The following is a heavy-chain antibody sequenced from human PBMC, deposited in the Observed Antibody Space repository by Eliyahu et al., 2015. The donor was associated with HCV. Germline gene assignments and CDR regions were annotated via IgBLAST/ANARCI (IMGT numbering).Heavy chain of an antibody. CDR1: GXSISRGGYY. CDR2: MYYTGST. V-gene: IGHV4-31*03. D-gene: IGHD3-9*01. Sequence: QVQLQESGPGLVKPSQTLSXTCXVXGXSISRGGYYXSXLRQFPGKGPEWIGYMYYTGSTHTNPSLQSRVTISLDTSNNQFSLSLSSVTAADTAVYYCAAYLTGLNYFVSWGQGSQVSVSS. CDR3: AAYLTGLNYFVS. J-gene: IGHJ4*02.